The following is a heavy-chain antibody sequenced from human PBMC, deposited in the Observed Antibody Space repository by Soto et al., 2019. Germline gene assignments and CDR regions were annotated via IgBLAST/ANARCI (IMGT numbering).Heavy chain of an antibody. V-gene: IGHV4-31*03. Sequence: QVQLQESGPGLVKPSQTLSLTCTVSGGSISSGGYYWSWIRQHPGKGLEWIGYIYYSGSTYYNPSLKSRVTISVDTSKNQFSLKLSSVTAADTAVYYCARESKETYGSGSYYSIGGYDAFDIWGQGTMVTVSS. CDR3: ARESKETYGSGSYYSIGGYDAFDI. CDR2: IYYSGST. CDR1: GGSISSGGYY. J-gene: IGHJ3*02. D-gene: IGHD3-10*01.